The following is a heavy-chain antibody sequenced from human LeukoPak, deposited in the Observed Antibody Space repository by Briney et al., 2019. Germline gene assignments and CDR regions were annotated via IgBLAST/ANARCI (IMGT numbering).Heavy chain of an antibody. CDR2: INTKSGRT. J-gene: IGHJ5*02. D-gene: IGHD3-3*01. CDR3: ARADFIDAGPYLIGP. CDR1: GYSFTDYY. Sequence: VASVRVSFKTSGYSFTDYYIHWVRQAPGQGLEWMGWINTKSGRTSSARKFQGRVTMTGDPSITTVYMDMAWLTSDDTAIYFCARADFIDAGPYLIGPWGQGTLVTVSS. V-gene: IGHV1-2*02.